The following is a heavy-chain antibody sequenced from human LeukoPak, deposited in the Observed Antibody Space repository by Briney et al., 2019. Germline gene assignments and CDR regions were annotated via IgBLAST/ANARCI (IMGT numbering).Heavy chain of an antibody. Sequence: GGSLRLSCAAATSGFTFSSYGMHWVRQAPGKGLEWVAVISYDGGKKYYADSVKGRFTISRDNSKNTLYLQMNSLRAEDTAVYYCEWLRYSGDAVDIWGQGTMVTVSS. D-gene: IGHD5-12*01. CDR1: GFTFSSYG. V-gene: IGHV3-30*03. J-gene: IGHJ3*02. CDR3: EWLRYSGDAVDI. CDR2: ISYDGGKK.